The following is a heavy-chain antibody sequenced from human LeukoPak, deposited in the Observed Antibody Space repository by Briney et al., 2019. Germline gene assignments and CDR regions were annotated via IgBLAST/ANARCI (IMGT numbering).Heavy chain of an antibody. Sequence: TSETLSLTCTVSGFSLSSGYYWGWIRQPPGKGLEWIGSIYHGGSTHYNPSLKSRVTISVDASQNQFSLKLSSVTAADTGVYYCARTYDYIWGSFRSHSFDSWGQGTLVTVSS. V-gene: IGHV4-38-2*02. CDR2: IYHGGST. CDR1: GFSLSSGYY. J-gene: IGHJ4*02. D-gene: IGHD3-16*02. CDR3: ARTYDYIWGSFRSHSFDS.